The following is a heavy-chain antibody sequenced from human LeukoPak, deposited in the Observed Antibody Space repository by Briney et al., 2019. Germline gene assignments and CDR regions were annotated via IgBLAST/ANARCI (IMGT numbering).Heavy chain of an antibody. CDR2: IYYSGST. J-gene: IGHJ4*02. D-gene: IGHD5-12*01. CDR1: GYTISSGYY. Sequence: SETLSLTCAVTGYTISSGYYWGWIRQPPGKGLEWIGSIYYSGSTYYNPSLKSRVTISVDTSKNQFSLKLSSVTAADTAVYYCARVATTTNPPQRPFDYWGQGTLVTVSS. V-gene: IGHV4-38-2*01. CDR3: ARVATTTNPPQRPFDY.